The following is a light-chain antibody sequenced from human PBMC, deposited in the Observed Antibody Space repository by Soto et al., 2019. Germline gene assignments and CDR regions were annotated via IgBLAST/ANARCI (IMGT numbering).Light chain of an antibody. J-gene: IGKJ1*01. V-gene: IGKV1-5*01. CDR2: DAS. CDR1: QSISSW. CDR3: QQYNSYWT. Sequence: DIQMSKSLSTLSASVGDRVTITCRASQSISSWLTWYQQKPGEAPKVLIYDASSLESGVPSRFSGRGSGTEFTLTISSLQPDDFATYYCQQYNSYWTFGQGTKVDIK.